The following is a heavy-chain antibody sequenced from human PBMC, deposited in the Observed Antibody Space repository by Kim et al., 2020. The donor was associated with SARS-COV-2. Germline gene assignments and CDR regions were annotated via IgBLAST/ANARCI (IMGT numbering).Heavy chain of an antibody. CDR1: GFTFSSYS. CDR3: ARDLPPSPACVGGSCPGGDAFDI. Sequence: GGSLRLSCAASGFTFSSYSMNWVRQAPGKGLEWVSSISSSSSYIYYADSVKGRFTISRDNAKNSLYLQMNSLRAEDTAVYYCARDLPPSPACVGGSCPGGDAFDIWGQGTMVTVSS. CDR2: ISSSSSYI. V-gene: IGHV3-21*01. D-gene: IGHD2-15*01. J-gene: IGHJ3*02.